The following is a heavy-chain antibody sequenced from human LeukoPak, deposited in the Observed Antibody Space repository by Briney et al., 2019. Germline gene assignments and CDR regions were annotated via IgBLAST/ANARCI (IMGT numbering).Heavy chain of an antibody. Sequence: ASVKVSCKASGYTFTSYDINWVRQATGQGLEWMGWMNPNSGNIGYAQKFQGRVTMTRNTSISTAYMELSSLRSEDTAVYYCARVILVRGVIHYYYYGMDVWGQGTTVTVSS. CDR1: GYTFTSYD. D-gene: IGHD3-10*01. CDR3: ARVILVRGVIHYYYYGMDV. J-gene: IGHJ6*02. V-gene: IGHV1-8*01. CDR2: MNPNSGNI.